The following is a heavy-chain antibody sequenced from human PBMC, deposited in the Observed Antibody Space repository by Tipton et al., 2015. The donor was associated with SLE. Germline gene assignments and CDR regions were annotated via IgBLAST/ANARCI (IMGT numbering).Heavy chain of an antibody. V-gene: IGHV4-34*01. CDR2: INHSGST. Sequence: TLSLTCAVYGGSLSGYYWSWIRQPPGKGLEWIGEINHSGSTNYNPSLKSRVTISLDTSKNQFSLKLSSVTAADTAVYYCARGPTGSSAREDTWGQGTLVTVSS. D-gene: IGHD2-2*01. J-gene: IGHJ4*02. CDR3: ARGPTGSSAREDT. CDR1: GGSLSGYY.